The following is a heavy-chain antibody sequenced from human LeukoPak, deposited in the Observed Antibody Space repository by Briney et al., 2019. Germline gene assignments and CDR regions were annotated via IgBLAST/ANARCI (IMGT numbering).Heavy chain of an antibody. J-gene: IGHJ4*02. D-gene: IGHD5-24*01. CDR1: GFIFSSSW. V-gene: IGHV3-7*01. CDR3: ARGGDGYNLENY. Sequence: AGGSLRLSCEASGFIFSSSWMTWARQAPGKGLEWVANIKRDGSAIHYVDSVKGRFTISRDNAKNSLYLQMSSLRAEDTAVYYCARGGDGYNLENYWGQGTLVTVSS. CDR2: IKRDGSAI.